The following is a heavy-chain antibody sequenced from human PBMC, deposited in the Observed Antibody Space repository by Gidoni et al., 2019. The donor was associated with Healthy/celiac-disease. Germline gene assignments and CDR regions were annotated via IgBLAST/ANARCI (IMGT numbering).Heavy chain of an antibody. CDR3: ARDSGEAVAGWDYDY. CDR2: RIPSVGTA. Sequence: QVQMVQSGAEVHKPGASVKVPCKASGGTFSSYAISWVRQAPGQGLEWRGGRIPSVGTANYAQKFQGRVTITADESTSTAYMELRSLRSEDTALYYCARDSGEAVAGWDYDYWGQGTLVTVSS. D-gene: IGHD6-19*01. J-gene: IGHJ4*02. CDR1: GGTFSSYA. V-gene: IGHV1-69*01.